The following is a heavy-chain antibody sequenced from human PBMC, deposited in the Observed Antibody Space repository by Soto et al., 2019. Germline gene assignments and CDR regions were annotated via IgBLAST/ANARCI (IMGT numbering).Heavy chain of an antibody. CDR3: AKDGAAAGTFDY. CDR2: ISKDGYTK. CDR1: GFTFSNYA. Sequence: QVQLVESGGGVVQPGTSLRLSCAASGFTFSNYAMQWVRQTPGKGLEWVAVISKDGYTKFYADSVKGRFTISRDNFRNTLYLQMNSLRIEDTAVYYCAKDGAAAGTFDYWGQGTLVTVSS. J-gene: IGHJ4*02. D-gene: IGHD6-13*01. V-gene: IGHV3-30*18.